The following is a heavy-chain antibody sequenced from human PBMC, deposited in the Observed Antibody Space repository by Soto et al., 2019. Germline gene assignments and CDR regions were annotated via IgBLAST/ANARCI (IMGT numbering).Heavy chain of an antibody. J-gene: IGHJ5*02. Sequence: QITLKESGPTLVKPTQTLTLTCTFSGFSLSTSGVGVGWIRQPPGKALEWLALIYWDDDKRYSPSLKSRLTIPNDTSKNQVVLTMTNMDPVDTATYYCARSDIVLVPAAMRGGWFDPWGQGTLVTVSS. V-gene: IGHV2-5*02. D-gene: IGHD2-2*01. CDR1: GFSLSTSGVG. CDR3: ARSDIVLVPAAMRGGWFDP. CDR2: IYWDDDK.